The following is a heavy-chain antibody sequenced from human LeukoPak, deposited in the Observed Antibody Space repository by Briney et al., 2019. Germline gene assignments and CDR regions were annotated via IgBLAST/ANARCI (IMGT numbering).Heavy chain of an antibody. CDR3: ARDSSGWYFDY. CDR2: IWYDGSNK. Sequence: PGGSLTLSCPASGFTFSSYGMHWVRQAPGKGLEWVAVIWYDGSNKYYADSVKGRFTISRDNSKNTLYLQMNSLRAEDTAVYYCARDSSGWYFDYWGQGTLVTVSS. V-gene: IGHV3-33*01. CDR1: GFTFSSYG. D-gene: IGHD6-19*01. J-gene: IGHJ4*02.